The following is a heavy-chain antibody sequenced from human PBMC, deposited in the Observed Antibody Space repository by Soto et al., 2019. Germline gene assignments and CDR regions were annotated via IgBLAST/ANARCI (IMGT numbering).Heavy chain of an antibody. D-gene: IGHD2-2*01. CDR2: ISWNSGSI. Sequence: VESGGGLVQPGRSLRLSCAASGFTFDDYAMHWVRQAPGKGLEWVSGISWNSGSIGYADSVKGRFTISRDNAKNSLYLQMNSLRAEDTALYYCAKDLSPYCSSTSCYSFDLWGRGTLVTVSS. V-gene: IGHV3-9*01. J-gene: IGHJ2*01. CDR3: AKDLSPYCSSTSCYSFDL. CDR1: GFTFDDYA.